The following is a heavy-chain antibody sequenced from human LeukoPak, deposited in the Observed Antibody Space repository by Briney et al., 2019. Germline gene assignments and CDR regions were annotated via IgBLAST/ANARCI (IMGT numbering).Heavy chain of an antibody. V-gene: IGHV3-30*02. Sequence: PGGSLRLSCAASGFTFSSYGMHWVRQAPGKGLEWVAFIRYDGSNKYYADSVKGRFTISRDNSKNTLYLQMNSLRAEDTAVYYCAKELKTYYYDSSAANGGGQGTLVTVSS. D-gene: IGHD3-22*01. CDR3: AKELKTYYYDSSAANG. CDR2: IRYDGSNK. CDR1: GFTFSSYG. J-gene: IGHJ4*02.